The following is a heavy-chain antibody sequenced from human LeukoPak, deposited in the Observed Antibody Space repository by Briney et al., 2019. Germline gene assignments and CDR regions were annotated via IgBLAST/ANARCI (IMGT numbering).Heavy chain of an antibody. V-gene: IGHV4-39*07. D-gene: IGHD3-9*01. CDR3: ARGYDILTGPPGWFDP. Sequence: SETLSLTCTVSGGSISSSSYYWGWIRQPPGKGLEWIGSIYYSGSTYYNPSLKSRVTISVDTSKNQFSLKLSSVTAADTAVYYCARGYDILTGPPGWFDPWGQGTLVTVSS. J-gene: IGHJ5*01. CDR1: GGSISSSSYY. CDR2: IYYSGST.